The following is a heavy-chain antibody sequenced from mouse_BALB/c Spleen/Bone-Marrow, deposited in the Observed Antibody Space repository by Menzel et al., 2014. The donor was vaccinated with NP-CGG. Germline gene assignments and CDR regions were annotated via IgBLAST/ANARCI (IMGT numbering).Heavy chain of an antibody. CDR1: GDSITGGY. CDR2: ISYRGTT. V-gene: IGHV3-8*02. J-gene: IGHJ1*01. Sequence: EVQRVESGPSLVKPSQPLSLTCSVTGDSITGGYWHWIRKLPGNKLECMGYISYRGTTYYNPSLKSRISITRDTSKNQYYLELNSVAAEDTATYYCARTGFFDVWGAGTTVTVSS. CDR3: ARTGFFDV.